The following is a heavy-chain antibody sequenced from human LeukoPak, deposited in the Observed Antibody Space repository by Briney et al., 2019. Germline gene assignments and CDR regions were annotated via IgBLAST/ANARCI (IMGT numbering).Heavy chain of an antibody. CDR2: IYYSGNT. J-gene: IGHJ6*02. Sequence: PSETLSLTCTVSGGSISSSYSYWGWIRQPPGKGLEWIGNIYYSGNTYYSPSLTSRVTLSVDTSENQFSLKLSSVTAADTAVYFCARAQSIASYYYGVDVWGQGTTDSVS. CDR3: ARAQSIASYYYGVDV. V-gene: IGHV4-39*07. D-gene: IGHD6-13*01. CDR1: GGSISSSYSY.